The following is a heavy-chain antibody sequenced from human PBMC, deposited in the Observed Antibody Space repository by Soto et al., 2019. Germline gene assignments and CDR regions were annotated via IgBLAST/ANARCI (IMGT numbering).Heavy chain of an antibody. CDR2: FMPIFRTA. D-gene: IGHD3-3*02. Sequence: QVQVEQSGAEVKKPGSSVKVSCKASGGTFSTAAISWVRQAPGQGLEWMGGFMPIFRTADYAQKFQGGVTITADESTSTAYLALRSLSSEDTAIYYCAREQDRPQLGGNYYYIMDVWGQGTTVTVSS. V-gene: IGHV1-69*12. CDR3: AREQDRPQLGGNYYYIMDV. J-gene: IGHJ6*02. CDR1: GGTFSTAA.